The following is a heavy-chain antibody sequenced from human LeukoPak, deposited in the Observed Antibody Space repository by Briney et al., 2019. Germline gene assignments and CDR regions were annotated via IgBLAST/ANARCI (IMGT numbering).Heavy chain of an antibody. CDR2: INTNTGNP. J-gene: IGHJ4*02. Sequence: ASVKVSCKASGYTFTSYAMNWVRQAPGQGLEWMGWINTNTGNPTYAQGFTGRFVFSLDTSVSTAYLQISSLKAEDTAVYYCARDFRRIAVAGRYSNFDYWGQGTLVTVSS. V-gene: IGHV7-4-1*02. CDR3: ARDFRRIAVAGRYSNFDY. D-gene: IGHD6-19*01. CDR1: GYTFTSYA.